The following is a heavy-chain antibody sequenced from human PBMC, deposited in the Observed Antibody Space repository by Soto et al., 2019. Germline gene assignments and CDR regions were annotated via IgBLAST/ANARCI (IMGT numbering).Heavy chain of an antibody. CDR1: GGSIFTYY. J-gene: IGHJ6*02. D-gene: IGHD6-13*01. CDR2: TYSNRGT. CDR3: ARGSAAGADYGMDV. Sequence: PSETLSLTCTVSGGSIFTYYWSWIRQPAGKGLEWIGRTYSNRGTNYNPSLKSRVTLSVDTSKKQFSLKLSSVTAADTAVYYCARGSAAGADYGMDVWGRGTTVTVSS. V-gene: IGHV4-4*07.